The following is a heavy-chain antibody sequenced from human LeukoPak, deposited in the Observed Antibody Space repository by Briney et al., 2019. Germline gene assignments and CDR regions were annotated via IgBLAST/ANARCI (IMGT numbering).Heavy chain of an antibody. J-gene: IGHJ6*02. CDR3: AKDTNLEFMVPAAHYYYYGMDV. D-gene: IGHD2-2*01. Sequence: GGSLRLSCAASGFTFDDYAMHWVRQAPGKGLEWVSGISWNSGSIGYADSVKGRFTISRDNAKNSLYLQVNSLRAEDTALYYCAKDTNLEFMVPAAHYYYYGMDVWGQGTTVTVSS. V-gene: IGHV3-9*01. CDR1: GFTFDDYA. CDR2: ISWNSGSI.